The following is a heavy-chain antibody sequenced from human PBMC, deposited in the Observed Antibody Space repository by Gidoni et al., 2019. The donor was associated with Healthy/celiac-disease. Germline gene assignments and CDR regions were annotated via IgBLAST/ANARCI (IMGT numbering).Heavy chain of an antibody. CDR3: ARGEMATIPFDY. J-gene: IGHJ4*02. D-gene: IGHD5-12*01. CDR1: GGSISSGSYY. CDR2: IYTSGST. Sequence: QVQLQESGPGLVKPSQTMSLTCTVSGGSISSGSYYWSWIRQPAGKGLELIGRIYTSGSTNYNPSLKSRVTMSVDTSKNQFSLKLSSVTAADTAVYYCARGEMATIPFDYWGQGTLVTVSS. V-gene: IGHV4-61*02.